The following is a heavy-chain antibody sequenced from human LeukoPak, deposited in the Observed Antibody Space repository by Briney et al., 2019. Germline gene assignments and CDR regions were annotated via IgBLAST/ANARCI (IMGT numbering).Heavy chain of an antibody. CDR1: GFTFDFYA. CDR2: MSYDGRYR. V-gene: IGHV3-30*03. Sequence: GTSLRLSCTTSGFTFDFYAMHWVHQAPGKGLEWVAAMSYDGRYRYYADSAKGRFTISRDNSKRTLYLEMSSLRPEDTALYYCARSELYYGSESYYHLDYWGHGTLVTVSS. D-gene: IGHD3-10*01. CDR3: ARSELYYGSESYYHLDY. J-gene: IGHJ4*01.